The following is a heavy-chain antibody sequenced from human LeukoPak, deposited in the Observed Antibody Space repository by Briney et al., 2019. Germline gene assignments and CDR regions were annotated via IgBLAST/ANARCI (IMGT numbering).Heavy chain of an antibody. CDR1: GFTLSSYE. CDR3: ARELRDCSGGSCYSDFDY. J-gene: IGHJ4*02. CDR2: IRRRGSKI. D-gene: IGHD2-15*01. V-gene: IGHV3-48*03. Sequence: GGSLRLSCAAWGFTLSSYEVRGVRQAGGRGGEGVTYIRRRGSKIYYADCVKGRFTISRDNAKNSLYLQMNRLRAEDTAVYYCARELRDCSGGSCYSDFDYWGQGTLVTVSS.